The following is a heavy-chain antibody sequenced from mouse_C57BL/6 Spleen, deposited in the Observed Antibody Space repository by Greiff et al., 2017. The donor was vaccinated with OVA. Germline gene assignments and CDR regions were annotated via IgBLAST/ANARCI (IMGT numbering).Heavy chain of an antibody. J-gene: IGHJ2*01. CDR1: GFNIKDYY. CDR2: IDPENGDT. V-gene: IGHV14-4*01. Sequence: EVKLMESGAELVRPGASVKLSCTASGFNIKDYYMHWVKQRPEQGLEWIGWIDPENGDTEYATKFQGKATITADTSSNTAYLQLSSLTSEDTAVYYCTTTAPFDYWGQGTTLTVSS. D-gene: IGHD1-2*01. CDR3: TTTAPFDY.